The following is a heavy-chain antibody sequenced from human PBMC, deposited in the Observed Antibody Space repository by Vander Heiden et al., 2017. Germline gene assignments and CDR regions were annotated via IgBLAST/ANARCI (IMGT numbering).Heavy chain of an antibody. CDR2: ISWNTGSI. D-gene: IGHD2-2*01. V-gene: IGHV3-9*03. J-gene: IGHJ4*02. Sequence: EVQLVESGGGLVQPGRSRRLSCPASGFKFDDYARHWVRQAPGKGLEWVSSISWNTGSIGYADSVKGRFTISRDNAKNALFLQMNTVRGDDMALYYCAKGYCGTTLCHLHSWGQGTLVTVSS. CDR1: GFKFDDYA. CDR3: AKGYCGTTLCHLHS.